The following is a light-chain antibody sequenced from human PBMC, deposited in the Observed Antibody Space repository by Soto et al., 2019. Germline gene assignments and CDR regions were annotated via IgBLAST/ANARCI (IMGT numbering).Light chain of an antibody. J-gene: IGKJ4*01. Sequence: EAVMTQSPATLSVSPGERATLSCRASQNVSGDLAWYQQKPGQAPRLLIYGASTRATGIPDRFSGSGSATEFTLTISGLQSEDFAIFYCQQYYDWPLTFGGGTKVEIK. CDR2: GAS. CDR3: QQYYDWPLT. CDR1: QNVSGD. V-gene: IGKV3-15*01.